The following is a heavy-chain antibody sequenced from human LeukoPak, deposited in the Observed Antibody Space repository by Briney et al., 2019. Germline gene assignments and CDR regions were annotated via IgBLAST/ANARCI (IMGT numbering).Heavy chain of an antibody. J-gene: IGHJ4*02. CDR2: ISWNSGSI. Sequence: HSGGSLRLSCAASGFTFDDYAMHWVRQAPGKGLEGVSGISWNSGSIGYADSVKGRFTISRDNAKNSLYLQMNSLRAEDTALYYCAKEGDRNSGSHRGFDYWGQGTLVTVSS. CDR1: GFTFDDYA. V-gene: IGHV3-9*01. D-gene: IGHD1-26*01. CDR3: AKEGDRNSGSHRGFDY.